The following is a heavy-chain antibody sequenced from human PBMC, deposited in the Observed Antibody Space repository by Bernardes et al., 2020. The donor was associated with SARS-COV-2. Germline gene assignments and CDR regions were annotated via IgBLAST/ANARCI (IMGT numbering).Heavy chain of an antibody. CDR2: MNPNSGNT. J-gene: IGHJ4*02. CDR3: ARGQVSSSWYALGYSSGWYGGGFDY. CDR1: GYTFTSYD. Sequence: ASVKVSCKASGYTFTSYDINWVRQATGQGLEWMGWMNPNSGNTGYAQKFQGRVTMTRNTSISTAYMELSSLRSEDTAVYYCARGQVSSSWYALGYSSGWYGGGFDYWGQGTLVTVSS. V-gene: IGHV1-8*01. D-gene: IGHD6-19*01.